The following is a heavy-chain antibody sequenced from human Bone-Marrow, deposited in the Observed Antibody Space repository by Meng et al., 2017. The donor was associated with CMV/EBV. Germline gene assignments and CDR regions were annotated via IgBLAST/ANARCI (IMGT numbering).Heavy chain of an antibody. D-gene: IGHD5-18*01. V-gene: IGHV4-61*01. CDR1: SVSSGIYY. J-gene: IGHJ5*02. CDR3: ARWRRAWGGDIYDWFDP. Sequence: SVSSGIYYWSWSRQPPGKGLEWIGYIYYNGGTNYNPSLKTRVSILVDTSTNQFSLKLTSVTAADTAVYYCARWRRAWGGDIYDWFDPWGHGTLVTVSS. CDR2: IYYNGGT.